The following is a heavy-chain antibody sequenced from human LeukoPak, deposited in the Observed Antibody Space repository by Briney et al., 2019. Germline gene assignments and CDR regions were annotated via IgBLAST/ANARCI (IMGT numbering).Heavy chain of an antibody. CDR3: ARRTVRGVITSPLDY. CDR2: IYPGDSDT. Sequence: GESLKISRKGSGYSFSDYWIGWVRQMPGKGLEWMGIIYPGDSDTRYSPSFQGQVTISADKSISTAYLQWSSLKASDTAMYYCARRTVRGVITSPLDYWGQGTLVTVSS. J-gene: IGHJ4*02. D-gene: IGHD3-10*01. CDR1: GYSFSDYW. V-gene: IGHV5-51*01.